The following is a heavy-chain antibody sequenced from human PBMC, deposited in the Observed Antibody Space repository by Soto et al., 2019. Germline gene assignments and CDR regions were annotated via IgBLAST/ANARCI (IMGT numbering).Heavy chain of an antibody. V-gene: IGHV3-30*18. Sequence: QVQLVESGGGVVQPGKSLRLSCAASGFTFSSYGMHWVRQAPGKGLEWVAVTSYDGSNTYYADSVKGRFTISRDNSKNTLYLQMNSLRAEDTAVYYCAKDTYGSGSYIVDYWGQGTLVTVSS. CDR2: TSYDGSNT. CDR1: GFTFSSYG. CDR3: AKDTYGSGSYIVDY. J-gene: IGHJ4*02. D-gene: IGHD3-10*01.